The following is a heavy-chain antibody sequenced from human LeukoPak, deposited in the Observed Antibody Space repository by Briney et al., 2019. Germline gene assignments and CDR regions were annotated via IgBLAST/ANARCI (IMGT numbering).Heavy chain of an antibody. D-gene: IGHD3-3*01. CDR2: ISYDGSNK. J-gene: IGHJ4*02. CDR3: AKDPRYYDFWSGYFDY. V-gene: IGHV3-30-3*01. Sequence: GGSLRLSCAASGFTFSSYAMHWVRQAPGKGLEWVAVISYDGSNKYYADSVKGRFTISRDNSKNTLYLQMNSLIAEDTAVYYCAKDPRYYDFWSGYFDYWGQGTLVTVSS. CDR1: GFTFSSYA.